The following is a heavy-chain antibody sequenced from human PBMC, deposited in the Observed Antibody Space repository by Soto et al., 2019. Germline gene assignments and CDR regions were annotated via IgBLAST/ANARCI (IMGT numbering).Heavy chain of an antibody. V-gene: IGHV3-74*01. CDR2: VKSDGST. CDR3: ARGIRGHYGSDV. J-gene: IGHJ3*01. D-gene: IGHD5-12*01. Sequence: EVQLVESGGDLVQPGGSLRLSCAASGFIFSSYWMHWVRQAPGKGLVWVSRVKSDGSTYYADSVKGRFTISRDNAKNTRYLQMNSLTVEDTAVYYCARGIRGHYGSDVWGQGTMVTVSS. CDR1: GFIFSSYW.